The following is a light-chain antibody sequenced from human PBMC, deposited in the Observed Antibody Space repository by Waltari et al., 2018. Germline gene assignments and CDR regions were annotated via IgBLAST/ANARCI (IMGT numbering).Light chain of an antibody. CDR1: SSDVAFYNY. V-gene: IGLV2-8*01. CDR2: GVS. Sequence: HSALTQPPSASGSPGQSVTISCTGTSSDVAFYNYVSCYQQHPGKAPRLMIYGVSKRPSGVPDRFSGSRSGNTASLTVSGLQAEDEADYYCCSFAGGNTPSYVFGAGTKVTVL. J-gene: IGLJ1*01. CDR3: CSFAGGNTPSYV.